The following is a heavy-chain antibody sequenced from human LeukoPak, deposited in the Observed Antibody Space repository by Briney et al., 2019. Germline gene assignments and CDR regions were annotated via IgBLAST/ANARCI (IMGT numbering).Heavy chain of an antibody. J-gene: IGHJ4*02. CDR2: MNPNSGNT. CDR3: ARAHRIGRMRGSSTSY. Sequence: GASVMVSCKASGYTFTSYDINWVRQATGQGLEWMGWMNPNSGNTGYAQKFQGRVTMTRNTSISTVYMELSSLRSEDTAVYYCARAHRIGRMRGSSTSYWGQGTLVTVSS. V-gene: IGHV1-8*01. D-gene: IGHD2-2*01. CDR1: GYTFTSYD.